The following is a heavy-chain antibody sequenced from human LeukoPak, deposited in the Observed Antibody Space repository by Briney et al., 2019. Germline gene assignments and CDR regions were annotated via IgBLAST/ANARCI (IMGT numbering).Heavy chain of an antibody. CDR1: GGSFSGYY. Sequence: SETLSLTCAVYGGSFSGYYWSWIRQPPGKGLEWIGEINHSGSTNYNPSLKSRVTISVDTSKNQFSLKLSSVTAADTAVYYCARRIAAAVRYYYYYMDVWGKGTTVTVSS. V-gene: IGHV4-34*01. CDR3: ARRIAAAVRYYYYYMDV. D-gene: IGHD6-13*01. J-gene: IGHJ6*03. CDR2: INHSGST.